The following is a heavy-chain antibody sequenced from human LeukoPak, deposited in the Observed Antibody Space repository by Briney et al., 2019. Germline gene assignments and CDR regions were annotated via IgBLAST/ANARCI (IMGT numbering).Heavy chain of an antibody. D-gene: IGHD2-2*01. CDR2: INHSGST. CDR1: GGSFSGYY. CDR3: ARGRGKGLSDY. Sequence: SETLSLTCAVYGGSFSGYYWSWIRQPPGKELEWIGEINHSGSTNYNPSLKSRVTISVDTSKNQFSLKLSSVTAADTAVYYCARGRGKGLSDYWGQGTLVTVSS. V-gene: IGHV4-34*01. J-gene: IGHJ4*02.